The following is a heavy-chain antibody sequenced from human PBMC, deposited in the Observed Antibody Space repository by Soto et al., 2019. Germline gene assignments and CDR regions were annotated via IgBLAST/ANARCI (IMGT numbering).Heavy chain of an antibody. CDR3: AKDRVPNDSSGYYSMLLDH. CDR1: GGSISSGGYY. Sequence: SETLSLTCTVSGGSISSGGYYWSWIRQHPGKGLEWIGYIYYSGSTYYNPSLKSRVTISIDTSKNQFSLKLSSVTAADTAVYYCAKDRVPNDSSGYYSMLLDHWGQGTLVTVSS. J-gene: IGHJ4*02. V-gene: IGHV4-31*03. D-gene: IGHD3-22*01. CDR2: IYYSGST.